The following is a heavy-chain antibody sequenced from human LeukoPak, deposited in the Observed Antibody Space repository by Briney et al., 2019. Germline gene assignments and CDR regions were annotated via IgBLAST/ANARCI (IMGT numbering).Heavy chain of an antibody. Sequence: GGSLRLSCAASGFTFSTYGMHWVRQAPGKGLEWVAVISYDGSDKYYADSVKGRFTISRDNSKNTLYLQMNSLRAEDTAVYYCARSGNYPLWYFDYWGQGTLVTVSS. CDR2: ISYDGSDK. CDR3: ARSGNYPLWYFDY. CDR1: GFTFSTYG. J-gene: IGHJ4*02. V-gene: IGHV3-30*03. D-gene: IGHD4-11*01.